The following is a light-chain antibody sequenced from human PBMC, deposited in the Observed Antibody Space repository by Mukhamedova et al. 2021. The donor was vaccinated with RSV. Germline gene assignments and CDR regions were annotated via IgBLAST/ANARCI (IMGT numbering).Light chain of an antibody. CDR3: QQHNNWPPWT. CDR2: GAS. J-gene: IGKJ1*01. CDR1: SVRSN. V-gene: IGKV3-15*01. Sequence: SVRSNLAWYQQKPGQAPRLIIYGASTRATGFPARFTGSGSGTETTLTISSLQSEDFAVYYCQQHNNWPPWTFGQGTKVEIK.